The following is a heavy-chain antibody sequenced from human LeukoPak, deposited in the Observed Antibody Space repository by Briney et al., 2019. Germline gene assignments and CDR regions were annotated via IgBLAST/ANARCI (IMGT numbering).Heavy chain of an antibody. J-gene: IGHJ4*02. V-gene: IGHV4-59*12. CDR2: IYYSGTT. CDR1: GGSISSYY. CDR3: ARGAYCSSINCYGFDY. D-gene: IGHD2-2*01. Sequence: SETLSLTCTVSGGSISSYYWSWIRQPSGKGLEWIGYIYYSGTTNYNPSLKSRVTISIDTSRNQFSLRLSSVTAADTAIYYCARGAYCSSINCYGFDYWGQGTQVTASS.